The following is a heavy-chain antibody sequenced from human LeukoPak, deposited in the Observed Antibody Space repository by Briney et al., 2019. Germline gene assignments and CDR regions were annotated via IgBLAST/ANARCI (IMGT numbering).Heavy chain of an antibody. D-gene: IGHD3-16*01. V-gene: IGHV3-21*01. J-gene: IGHJ4*02. CDR2: ISSSSSYI. CDR3: ARDPASLGPFDY. Sequence: GGSLRLSCAASGFTFSSYSMNWVRQAPGKGLEWVSSISSSSSYIYYADSVKGRFTISRDNAKNSLYLQMNSLRAEDTAVYYCARDPASLGPFDYRGQGTLVTVSS. CDR1: GFTFSSYS.